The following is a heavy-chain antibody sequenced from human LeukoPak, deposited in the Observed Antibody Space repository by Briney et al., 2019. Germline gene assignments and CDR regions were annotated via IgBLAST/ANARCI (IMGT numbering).Heavy chain of an antibody. CDR1: GYTFTSYD. J-gene: IGHJ5*02. Sequence: GASVKVSCKASGYTFTSYDINWVRQATGQGLEWMGWMNPNSGNTDYAQKFQGRVTMTRNTSISTAYMELSSLRSEDTAVYYCARGRGYSSSWYVPLNWFDPWGQGTLVTVSS. CDR2: MNPNSGNT. D-gene: IGHD6-13*01. CDR3: ARGRGYSSSWYVPLNWFDP. V-gene: IGHV1-8*01.